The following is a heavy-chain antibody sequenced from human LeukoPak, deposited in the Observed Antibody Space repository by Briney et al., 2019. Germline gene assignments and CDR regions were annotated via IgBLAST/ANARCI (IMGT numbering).Heavy chain of an antibody. Sequence: NPSGTLSLTCAVSGGSISSSNWWSWVRQPPGKGLEWIGEIYHSRSTNYNPSLKSRVTISVDKSKNQFSLKLSSVTAADTAVYYCARARELWENGPYAFDIWGQGTMVTVSS. CDR2: IYHSRST. J-gene: IGHJ3*02. CDR3: ARARELWENGPYAFDI. D-gene: IGHD1-26*01. CDR1: GGSISSSNW. V-gene: IGHV4-4*02.